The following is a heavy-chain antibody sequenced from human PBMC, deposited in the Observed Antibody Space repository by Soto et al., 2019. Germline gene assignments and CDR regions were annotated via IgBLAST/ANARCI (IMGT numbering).Heavy chain of an antibody. CDR3: ARDYERGYNYGTPLYYYFGMDV. CDR2: ISPRGGST. Sequence: GASVKVSCKASGNTFSSYCMHWVRQAPGQGLEWMGIISPRGGSTNYAQKFQGRLTITRDTSTSTVYMELSSLRSEDTAVYFCARDYERGYNYGTPLYYYFGMDVWGQGTTVTVSS. V-gene: IGHV1-46*01. J-gene: IGHJ6*02. D-gene: IGHD5-18*01. CDR1: GNTFSSYC.